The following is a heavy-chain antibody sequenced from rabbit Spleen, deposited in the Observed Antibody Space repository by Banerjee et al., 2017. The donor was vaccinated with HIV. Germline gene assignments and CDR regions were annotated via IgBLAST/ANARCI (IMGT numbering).Heavy chain of an antibody. CDR3: GRDIYGSDYYDL. Sequence: QSLEESGGDLVKPGASLTLTCTASGFSFSSNNYMCWVRQAPGKGLEWIACIYGGTTVTTYYASWAKGRFTISKTSSTTVTLQMTSLTAADTATYFCGRDIYGSDYYDLWGPGTLVTVS. CDR2: IYGGTTVTT. CDR1: GFSFSSNNY. D-gene: IGHD1-1*01. V-gene: IGHV1S40*01. J-gene: IGHJ6*01.